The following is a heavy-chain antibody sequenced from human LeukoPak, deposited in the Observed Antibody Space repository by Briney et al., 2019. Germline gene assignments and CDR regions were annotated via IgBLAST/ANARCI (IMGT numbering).Heavy chain of an antibody. CDR3: SRLGHTISAFDY. CDR1: GFTFSNYW. V-gene: IGHV3-7*01. D-gene: IGHD3/OR15-3a*01. CDR2: MKQDESEI. J-gene: IGHJ4*02. Sequence: PGGSLRLSCTASGFTFSNYWMSWVRQAPGKGAEWGANMKQDESEIYYVDSVKGRFSISRDNAKNILYLQMKNLRAEDTAVYSCSRLGHTISAFDYWGQGTLVTVAS.